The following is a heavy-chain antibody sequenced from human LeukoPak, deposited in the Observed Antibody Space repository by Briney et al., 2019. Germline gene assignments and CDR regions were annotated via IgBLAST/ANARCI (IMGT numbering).Heavy chain of an antibody. D-gene: IGHD1-26*01. Sequence: PSETLSLTCTVSGGSISSSGYYWGWVRQPPGKGLEWIGSIYYSESTYYNPSLKSRVSISGDTSKNQFSLKLSSVTAADTAVYYCARHKWELYFDYWGQGTLVTVSS. J-gene: IGHJ4*02. CDR3: ARHKWELYFDY. CDR1: GGSISSSGYY. V-gene: IGHV4-39*01. CDR2: IYYSEST.